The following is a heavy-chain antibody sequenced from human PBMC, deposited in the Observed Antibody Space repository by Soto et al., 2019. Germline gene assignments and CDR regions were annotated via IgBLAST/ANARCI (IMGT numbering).Heavy chain of an antibody. D-gene: IGHD2-2*02. CDR3: AREYTAWPLAYGLDV. J-gene: IGHJ6*02. V-gene: IGHV3-21*01. Sequence: GGSLRLSCVGSGFIFSNYSINWVRQAPGKGLEWVSSISSRSDIYYAESVKGRFTISRDNAKNSVSLQMNSLRAEDTAVYYCAREYTAWPLAYGLDVWGQGTTVTVSS. CDR1: GFIFSNYS. CDR2: ISSRSDI.